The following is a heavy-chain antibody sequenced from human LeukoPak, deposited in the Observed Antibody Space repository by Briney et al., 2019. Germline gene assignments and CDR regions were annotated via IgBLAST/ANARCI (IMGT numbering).Heavy chain of an antibody. Sequence: ASVTVSCTASGYTFTSYGINWVRQAPGQGLEWMGWISAYNGNTNYAQKLQGRVTMTTDTSTSTAYMELRSLRSDDTAVYYCARDLDQYSGRYGGFGHDFWGQGTLVTVS. V-gene: IGHV1-18*01. CDR3: ARDLDQYSGRYGGFGHDF. CDR2: ISAYNGNT. J-gene: IGHJ4*02. CDR1: GYTFTSYG. D-gene: IGHD1-26*01.